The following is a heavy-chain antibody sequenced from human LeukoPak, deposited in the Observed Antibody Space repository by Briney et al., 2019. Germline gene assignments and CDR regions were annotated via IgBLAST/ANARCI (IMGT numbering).Heavy chain of an antibody. D-gene: IGHD5-12*01. CDR2: VYYSGSI. CDR3: ARRRKLAATGDAFDV. V-gene: IGHV4-59*08. Sequence: PSETLSLTCTVSDGSIDNHYWNWIRQPPGKGLEWIGYVYYSGSINYNPSLKSRVTISVDTSKTHFSLKLNSVTAADTAVYYCARRRKLAATGDAFDVWGQGTEVTVSS. CDR1: DGSIDNHY. J-gene: IGHJ3*01.